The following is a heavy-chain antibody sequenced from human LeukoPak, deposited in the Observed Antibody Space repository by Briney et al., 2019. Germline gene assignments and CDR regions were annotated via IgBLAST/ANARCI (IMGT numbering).Heavy chain of an antibody. CDR2: ISSSSSYI. V-gene: IGHV3-21*01. D-gene: IGHD2-15*01. Sequence: GGSLRLSCAASGFTFSSYSMNWVRQAPVKGLEWVSSISSSSSYIYYADSVKGRFTISRDNAKNSLYLQMNSLRAEDTAVYYCASPYCSGGSCYNYWGQGTLVTVSS. CDR3: ASPYCSGGSCYNY. J-gene: IGHJ4*02. CDR1: GFTFSSYS.